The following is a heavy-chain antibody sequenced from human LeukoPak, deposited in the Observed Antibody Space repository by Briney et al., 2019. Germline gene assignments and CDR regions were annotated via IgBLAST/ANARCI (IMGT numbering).Heavy chain of an antibody. CDR2: IWHDGSHK. CDR1: GFTFSSYG. Sequence: GGSLRLSCAASGFTFSSYGMHWVRQAPGKGLEWVAVIWHDGSHKYYADSVKGRFTISRDNSKNTLYLQMNGLRAEDTAVYYCASGVYSSGWYLDYWGQGTLVTVSS. D-gene: IGHD6-19*01. V-gene: IGHV3-33*08. J-gene: IGHJ4*02. CDR3: ASGVYSSGWYLDY.